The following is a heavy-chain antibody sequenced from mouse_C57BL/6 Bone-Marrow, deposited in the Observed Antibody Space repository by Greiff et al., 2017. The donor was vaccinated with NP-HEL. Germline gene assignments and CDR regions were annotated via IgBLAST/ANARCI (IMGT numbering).Heavy chain of an antibody. CDR1: GYTFTSYW. CDR2: INPSSGYT. J-gene: IGHJ3*01. V-gene: IGHV1-7*01. D-gene: IGHD3-2*02. Sequence: VQLQQPGAELVKPGASVKLSCKASGYTFTSYWMHWVKQRPGQGLEWIGYINPSSGYTKYTQKFKDKATLTADKSSNTAYLQLSRLTYEDSAVFYCAREYQLSRRICFWGRGTATLVTVS. CDR3: AREYQLSRRICFWG.